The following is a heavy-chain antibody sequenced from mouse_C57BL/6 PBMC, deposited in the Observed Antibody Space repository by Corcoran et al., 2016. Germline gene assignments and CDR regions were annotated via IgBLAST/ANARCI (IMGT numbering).Heavy chain of an antibody. V-gene: IGHV1-76*01. CDR3: ARKTGYFDY. D-gene: IGHD4-1*01. CDR1: GYTFTDYY. J-gene: IGHJ2*01. CDR2: IYPGSGNT. Sequence: QVQLKQSGAELVRPGASVKLSCKASGYTFTDYYINWVKQRPGQGLEWIARIYPGSGNTYYNEKFKGKATLTAEKSSITAYMQLSSLTSEDSAVYFCARKTGYFDYWGQGTTLTVSS.